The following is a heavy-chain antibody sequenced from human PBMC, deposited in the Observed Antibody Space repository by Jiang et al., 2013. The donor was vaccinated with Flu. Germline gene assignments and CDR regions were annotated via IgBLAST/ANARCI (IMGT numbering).Heavy chain of an antibody. Sequence: GLVKPSETLSSPCSVSWVATSIVTTGVGSGSPRGRDWSGLGISITVGGPTTTPTLKSRVTISVDTSTNQFSLRLSSVAAADTAVYYCARSYAGNLVGALEIWGQGTMVTVS. D-gene: IGHD2-2*01. CDR3: ARSYAGNLVGALEI. J-gene: IGHJ3*02. CDR2: SITVGGP. V-gene: IGHV4-59*03. CDR1: WVATSIVTT.